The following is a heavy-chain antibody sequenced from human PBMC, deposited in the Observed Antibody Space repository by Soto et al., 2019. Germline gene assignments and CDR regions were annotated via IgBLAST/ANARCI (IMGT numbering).Heavy chain of an antibody. Sequence: GSLRLSCAASGFTFSSYWMHWVRQAPGKGLKWVSCIHSSSSTINYADSVKGRFTISRDNAKNSLYLQMNSLRAEDTAVYYCARTAHCSGGSCYSTEYFQHWGQGTLVTVSS. CDR3: ARTAHCSGGSCYSTEYFQH. CDR1: GFTFSSYW. D-gene: IGHD2-15*01. CDR2: IHSSSSTI. J-gene: IGHJ1*01. V-gene: IGHV3-48*01.